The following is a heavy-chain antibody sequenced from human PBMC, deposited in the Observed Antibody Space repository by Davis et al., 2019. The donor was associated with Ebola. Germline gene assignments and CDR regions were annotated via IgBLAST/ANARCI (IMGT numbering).Heavy chain of an antibody. J-gene: IGHJ4*02. CDR2: IYWNDDK. CDR3: AHRLGELSFGSHYFDY. D-gene: IGHD3-16*02. Sequence: SGPTLVKPTQTLTLTCTFSGFSLSTSGVGVGWIRQPPGKALEWLALIYWNDDKRYSPSLKSRLTITKDTSKNQVVLTMTNMDPLDTATYYCAHRLGELSFGSHYFDYWGQGTLVTVSS. V-gene: IGHV2-5*01. CDR1: GFSLSTSGVG.